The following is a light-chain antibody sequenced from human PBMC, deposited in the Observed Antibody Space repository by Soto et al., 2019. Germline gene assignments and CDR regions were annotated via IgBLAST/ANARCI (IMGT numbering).Light chain of an antibody. CDR3: QQYNSYSPWM. CDR1: QSISSW. CDR2: DAS. J-gene: IGKJ1*01. Sequence: DIQMTQSPSTRSGSVGGSVPNTCRASQSISSWLAWYQQKPGKPPKLLIYDASSLESGVPSRFSGSGSGTEFTLTISSLQPNDFATYYCQQYNSYSPWMFGQGTKVDIK. V-gene: IGKV1-5*01.